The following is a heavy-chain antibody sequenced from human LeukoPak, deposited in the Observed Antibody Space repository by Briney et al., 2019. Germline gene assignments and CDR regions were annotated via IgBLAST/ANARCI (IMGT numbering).Heavy chain of an antibody. CDR2: IWYDGSNK. D-gene: IGHD6-19*01. J-gene: IGHJ4*02. V-gene: IGHV3-30*02. Sequence: GGSLRLSCAASGFTFSSYGMHWVRQAPGKGLEWVAVIWYDGSNKYYADSVKGRFTISRDNSKNTLYLQMNSLRAEDTAVYYCAKGTDSSGWYKDYWGQGTLVTVSS. CDR3: AKGTDSSGWYKDY. CDR1: GFTFSSYG.